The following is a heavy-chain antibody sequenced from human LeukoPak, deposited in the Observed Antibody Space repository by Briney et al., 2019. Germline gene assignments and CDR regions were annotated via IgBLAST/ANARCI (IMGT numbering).Heavy chain of an antibody. CDR3: ARVFIVGSRSVFDF. CDR1: GFTFSNSW. CDR2: IKQDGSEK. V-gene: IGHV3-7*01. D-gene: IGHD2-21*01. Sequence: GGSLRLSCAASGFTFSNSWMSWVRLAPGKGLGWLANIKQDGSEKYYVDSVEGRFTISRDNAKNLLSLQMNSLRAEDTAVYHCARVFIVGSRSVFDFWGQGTLVTVSS. J-gene: IGHJ4*02.